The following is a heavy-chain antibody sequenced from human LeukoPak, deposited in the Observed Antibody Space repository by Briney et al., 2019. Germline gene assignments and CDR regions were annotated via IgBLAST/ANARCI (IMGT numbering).Heavy chain of an antibody. CDR1: GYTFTGYY. V-gene: IGHV1-2*06. D-gene: IGHD1-26*01. CDR2: INPNSGGT. CDR3: ARAGGGVTFYYYYYMDV. Sequence: ASVKVSCKASGYTFTGYYMHWVRQAPGQGREWMGRINPNSGGTNYAQKFQGRVTMTRDTSISTAYMELSRLRSDDTAVYYCARAGGGVTFYYYYYMDVWGKGTTVTVSS. J-gene: IGHJ6*03.